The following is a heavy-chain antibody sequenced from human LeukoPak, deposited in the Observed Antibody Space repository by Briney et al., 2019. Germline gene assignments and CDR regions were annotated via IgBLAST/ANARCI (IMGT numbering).Heavy chain of an antibody. Sequence: SETLSLTCTVSGGSISSSSHFGGWIRQPPGKGLEWIGAVFHSGITSYNPSLRSRVTISVDTSKNQFSLNLTSVTAADTAVYYCARQGITLIRGVKQYYFDYWGQGTLVTVSS. D-gene: IGHD3-10*01. CDR3: ARQGITLIRGVKQYYFDY. CDR2: VFHSGIT. CDR1: GGSISSSSHF. J-gene: IGHJ4*02. V-gene: IGHV4-39*01.